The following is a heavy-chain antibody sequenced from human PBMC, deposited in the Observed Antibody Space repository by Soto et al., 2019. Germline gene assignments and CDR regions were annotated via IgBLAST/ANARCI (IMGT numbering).Heavy chain of an antibody. J-gene: IGHJ3*02. CDR3: ARDPTTVTPDAFDI. CDR2: IYYSGST. Sequence: SETLYLTRTVSGGSIRSGRYYWSWIRQHPGKGLEWIGYIYYSGSTYYNPSLKSRVTISVDTSKNQFSLKLSSVTAADAAVYYCARDPTTVTPDAFDIWGQGTMVTVSS. CDR1: GGSIRSGRYY. V-gene: IGHV4-31*03. D-gene: IGHD4-17*01.